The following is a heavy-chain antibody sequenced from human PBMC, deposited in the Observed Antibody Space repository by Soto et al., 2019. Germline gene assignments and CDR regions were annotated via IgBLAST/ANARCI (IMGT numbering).Heavy chain of an antibody. Sequence: GESLKISCRGSGYSFTIYWIAWVRQMPGKGLEWMGVIYPGDSDTRYSPSFRGQVTISADKSITTAFLQWSSLKASDTAMYYCARCTHGAMNTCYYLEGWGQGTTVTVSS. CDR3: ARCTHGAMNTCYYLEG. D-gene: IGHD2-15*01. J-gene: IGHJ6*02. CDR1: GYSFTIYW. V-gene: IGHV5-51*01. CDR2: IYPGDSDT.